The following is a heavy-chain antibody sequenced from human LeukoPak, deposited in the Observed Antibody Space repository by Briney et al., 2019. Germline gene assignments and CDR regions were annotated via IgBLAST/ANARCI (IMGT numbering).Heavy chain of an antibody. CDR1: GYTFTGYY. Sequence: ASVKVSCKASGYTFTGYYMHWVRQAPGQGLEWMGWINPNSGGTNYAQKFQGRVTMTRDTSISTAYMELSRLRSDDTAVYYCARVTTLSSSWHQNWFDPWGQGTLVTVSS. CDR2: INPNSGGT. D-gene: IGHD6-13*01. CDR3: ARVTTLSSSWHQNWFDP. J-gene: IGHJ5*02. V-gene: IGHV1-2*02.